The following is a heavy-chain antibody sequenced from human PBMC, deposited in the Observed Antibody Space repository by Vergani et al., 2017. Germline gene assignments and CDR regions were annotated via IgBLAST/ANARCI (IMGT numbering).Heavy chain of an antibody. CDR3: ARDLRLLYNRFDP. Sequence: QVQLVESGGGVVQPGRSLRLSCAASGFTFNQYGMHWVRQDPGKGLEWVAVTWYDGNNKQYADSVKGRFTISRDNSKSTMYLQMNSLRDEETGVYYCARDLRLLYNRFDPWGQGTLVTVSS. D-gene: IGHD1-14*01. J-gene: IGHJ5*02. V-gene: IGHV3-33*01. CDR2: TWYDGNNK. CDR1: GFTFNQYG.